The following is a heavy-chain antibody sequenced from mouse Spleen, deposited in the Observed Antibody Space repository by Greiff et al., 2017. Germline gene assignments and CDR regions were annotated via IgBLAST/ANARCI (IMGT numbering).Heavy chain of an antibody. D-gene: IGHD4-1*01. CDR3: ASKNWDGFAY. V-gene: IGHV1-81*01. CDR2: IYPRSGNT. J-gene: IGHJ3*01. Sequence: LQQSGAELARPGASVKLSCKASGYTFTSYGISWVKQSTGQGLEWIGEIYPRSGNTYYNEKFKGKATLTADKSSSTAYMELRSLTSEDSAVYFCASKNWDGFAYWGQGTLVTVSA. CDR1: GYTFTSYG.